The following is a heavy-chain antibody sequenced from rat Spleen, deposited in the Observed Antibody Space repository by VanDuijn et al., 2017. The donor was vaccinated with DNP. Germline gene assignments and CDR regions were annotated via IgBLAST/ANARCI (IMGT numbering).Heavy chain of an antibody. Sequence: EVQLVESGGGLVQPGRSLKLSCVASGFTFNNYWMTWIRQVPGKGLDWVASISSSGGNTYYPDSVKGRFTISRDNAKNTLYLHMNSLRSEDTATYYCATSTGAYWGQGTLVTVSS. CDR1: GFTFNNYW. D-gene: IGHD1-2*01. CDR3: ATSTGAY. CDR2: ISSSGGNT. J-gene: IGHJ3*01. V-gene: IGHV5-31*01.